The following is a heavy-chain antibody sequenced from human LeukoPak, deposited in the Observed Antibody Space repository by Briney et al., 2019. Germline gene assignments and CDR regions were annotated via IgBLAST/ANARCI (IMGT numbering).Heavy chain of an antibody. CDR3: ARHRRTFGMDV. Sequence: PGGSLRLSCAASGFTFSSYWMHWVRQAPGKGLVWVSRINSDGSSTSYADSVNGRFTISRDNAKNTLYLQMNSLRAEDTAVYYCARHRRTFGMDVWDQGTTVTVSS. CDR2: INSDGSST. D-gene: IGHD3-16*01. V-gene: IGHV3-74*01. J-gene: IGHJ6*02. CDR1: GFTFSSYW.